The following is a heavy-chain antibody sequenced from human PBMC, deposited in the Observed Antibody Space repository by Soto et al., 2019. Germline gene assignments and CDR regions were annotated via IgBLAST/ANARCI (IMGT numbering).Heavy chain of an antibody. Sequence: VASVEVACKASSGTFSGSSFSWGREAPGQGLEWMGGITPTLGTTNNAQHLQGRVTITADESTGTSFMELTSLTSADTAVYYCARGFTNGATIVGFDYGGQGILVTVS. J-gene: IGHJ4*02. CDR2: ITPTLGTT. V-gene: IGHV1-69*01. D-gene: IGHD1-26*01. CDR1: SGTFSGSS. CDR3: ARGFTNGATIVGFDY.